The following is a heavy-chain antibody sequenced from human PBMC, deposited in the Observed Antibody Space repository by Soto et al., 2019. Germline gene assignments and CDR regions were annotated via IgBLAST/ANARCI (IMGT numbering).Heavy chain of an antibody. D-gene: IGHD3-22*01. CDR2: IYYSGST. V-gene: IGHV4-39*01. CDR1: GGSISSSSYY. CDR3: ARQLPITMIVVVITGPFDY. Sequence: PSETLSLTCTVSGGSISSSSYYWGWIRQPPGKRLEWIGSIYYSGSTYYNPSLKSRVTISVDTSKNQFSLKLSSVTAADTAVYYCARQLPITMIVVVITGPFDYWGQGTLVTVSS. J-gene: IGHJ4*02.